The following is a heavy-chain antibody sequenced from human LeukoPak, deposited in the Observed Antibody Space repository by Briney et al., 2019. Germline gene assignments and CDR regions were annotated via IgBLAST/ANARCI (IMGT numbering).Heavy chain of an antibody. CDR2: FDPEDGET. D-gene: IGHD3-10*01. J-gene: IGHJ3*02. V-gene: IGHV1-24*01. CDR3: ATDPYYYGSGSYFAFDI. Sequence: ASVKVSCKVSGYTLTELSMHWVRQAPGKGLEWMGGFDPEDGETIYAQKFQGRVTMTEDTSTDTACMELSSLRSEDTAVYYCATDPYYYGSGSYFAFDIWGQGTMVTVSS. CDR1: GYTLTELS.